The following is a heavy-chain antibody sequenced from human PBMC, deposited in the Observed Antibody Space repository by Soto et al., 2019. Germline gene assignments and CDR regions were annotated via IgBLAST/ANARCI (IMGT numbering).Heavy chain of an antibody. CDR3: ATRYCSSTSCPLGYAFDI. CDR1: GFTFSDYA. Sequence: GGSLRLSCAASGFTFSDYAMHWVRQAPGKGLEWVTLISYDGSEKYYADSVKGRFTISRDNSKNTLYLQMNSLRAEDTAVYYCATRYCSSTSCPLGYAFDIWGQGTMVTVSS. V-gene: IGHV3-30*04. D-gene: IGHD2-2*01. J-gene: IGHJ3*02. CDR2: ISYDGSEK.